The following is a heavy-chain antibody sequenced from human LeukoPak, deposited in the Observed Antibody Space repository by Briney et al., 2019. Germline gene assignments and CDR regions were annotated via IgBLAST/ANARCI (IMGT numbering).Heavy chain of an antibody. CDR3: ARLTRGELWFGEFPDY. D-gene: IGHD3-10*01. Sequence: GESLKISCKGSGYSFTSYWIGWVRQMPGKGLEWMGIIYPGDSDTRYSPSFQGQVTISADKSISTAYLQWSSLKASDTAMYYCARLTRGELWFGEFPDYWGQGILVTVSS. V-gene: IGHV5-51*01. CDR1: GYSFTSYW. CDR2: IYPGDSDT. J-gene: IGHJ4*02.